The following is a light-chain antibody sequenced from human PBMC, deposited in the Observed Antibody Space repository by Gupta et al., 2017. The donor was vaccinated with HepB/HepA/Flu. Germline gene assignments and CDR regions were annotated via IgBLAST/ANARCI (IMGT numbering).Light chain of an antibody. V-gene: IGKV3D-15*03. Sequence: EIVMTQSPATLSVSPGERATLSCRASQSVTSNLAWYQQRPGQAPRLLFYGASIRSTGIPARFSGSASATEFILTISILHSEDLAVYYCQQDTAWPYTFGPGTKMEIK. CDR1: QSVTSN. CDR3: QQDTAWPYT. J-gene: IGKJ2*01. CDR2: GAS.